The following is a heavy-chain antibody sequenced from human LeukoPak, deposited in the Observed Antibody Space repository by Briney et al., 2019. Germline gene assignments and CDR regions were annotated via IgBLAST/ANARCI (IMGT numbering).Heavy chain of an antibody. CDR1: GGSFSGYY. J-gene: IGHJ4*02. V-gene: IGHV4-34*01. D-gene: IGHD4-17*01. CDR2: INHSGST. Sequence: SETLSLTCAVYGGSFSGYYWSWIRQPPGKGLEWIGEINHSGSTNYNPSLKSRVTISVDTSKNQFSLKLSSVTAADTAVYYCARAATVTTLGGDWGQGTLVTVSS. CDR3: ARAATVTTLGGD.